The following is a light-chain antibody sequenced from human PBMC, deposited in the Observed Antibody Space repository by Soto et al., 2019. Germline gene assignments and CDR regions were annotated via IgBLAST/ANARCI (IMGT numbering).Light chain of an antibody. V-gene: IGKV3-11*01. J-gene: IGKJ5*01. CDR2: DAS. CDR1: QSVSTS. Sequence: PGERATLSCRASQSVSTSLNWYQQKPGQAPRLLIYDASNRATGIPARFSGSGSGTDFTLTISSLEPEDFAVYYCQQRDDWPPITFGQGTRLEIK. CDR3: QQRDDWPPIT.